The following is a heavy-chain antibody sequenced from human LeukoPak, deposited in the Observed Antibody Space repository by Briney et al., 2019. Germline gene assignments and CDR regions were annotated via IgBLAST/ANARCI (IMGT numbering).Heavy chain of an antibody. J-gene: IGHJ4*02. V-gene: IGHV3-30*02. D-gene: IGHD3-22*01. CDR2: IWYDGSNK. CDR3: AKDERGYYDSSGFFGAIDY. CDR1: GFTFNRYA. Sequence: GGSLRLSCAASGFTFNRYAMHWVRQAPGKGLEWVAFIWYDGSNKYYADSVKGRFTVSRDNSKNALYLQMNSLRAEDTAVYYCAKDERGYYDSSGFFGAIDYWGQGSLVSVSS.